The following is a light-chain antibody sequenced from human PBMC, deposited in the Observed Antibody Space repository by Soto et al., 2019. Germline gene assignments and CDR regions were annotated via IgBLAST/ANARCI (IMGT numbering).Light chain of an antibody. CDR2: DAS. CDR3: QQYAGSPQT. Sequence: EIVLTQSPGTLSLSPGERATLSCRASQSISSNYLAWYQQTPGQAPRLLIYDASSRAAGIPDRFSGSGSGTDFTLTISRLEPEDFGVYYCQQYAGSPQTFGQGTKVEVK. CDR1: QSISSNY. J-gene: IGKJ1*01. V-gene: IGKV3-20*01.